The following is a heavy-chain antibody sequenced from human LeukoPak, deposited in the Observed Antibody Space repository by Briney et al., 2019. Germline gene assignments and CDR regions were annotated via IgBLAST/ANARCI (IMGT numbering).Heavy chain of an antibody. CDR1: GGSISSYY. D-gene: IGHD3-3*01. Sequence: SETLSLTCTVSGGSISSYYWSWIRQTAGKGLEWIGRIYTSGSTNYNPSLKSRVTMSVDTSKNQFSLKLSSVTAADTAAYYCARDEIRFLEWLYWGQGTLVTVSS. CDR3: ARDEIRFLEWLY. J-gene: IGHJ4*02. CDR2: IYTSGST. V-gene: IGHV4-4*07.